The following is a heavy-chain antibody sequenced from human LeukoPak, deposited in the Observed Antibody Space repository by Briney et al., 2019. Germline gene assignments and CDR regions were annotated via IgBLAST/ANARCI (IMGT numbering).Heavy chain of an antibody. CDR3: ARVGYSSGWYYFDY. J-gene: IGHJ4*02. D-gene: IGHD6-19*01. Sequence: PGGSLRLSCAASGFTFSSYEMNWVRQAPGKGLEWVSYISGSGSTIYYADSVKGRFTISRDNAKNSLYLQMNSLRAEDTAVYYCARVGYSSGWYYFDYWGQGTLVTVSS. CDR1: GFTFSSYE. CDR2: ISGSGSTI. V-gene: IGHV3-48*03.